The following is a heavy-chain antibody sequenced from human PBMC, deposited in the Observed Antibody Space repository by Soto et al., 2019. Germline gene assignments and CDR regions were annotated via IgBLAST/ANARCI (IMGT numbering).Heavy chain of an antibody. CDR2: ISAYNGNT. V-gene: IGHV1-18*01. J-gene: IGHJ5*02. CDR3: ASREAGILTGET. Sequence: ASVKVSCKASGYTFTSYGISWVRQAPGQGLEWMGWISAYNGNTNYAQKLQGRVTMTTDTSTSTSYMVLRSLRSDDTAVYYCASREAGILTGETWGQGTLVTVSS. CDR1: GYTFTSYG. D-gene: IGHD3-9*01.